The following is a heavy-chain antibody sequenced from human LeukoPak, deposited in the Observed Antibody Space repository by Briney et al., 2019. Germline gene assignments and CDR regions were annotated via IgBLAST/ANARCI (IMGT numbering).Heavy chain of an antibody. Sequence: GGSLRLSCAASGFTFSRYWMHWVRQAPGKGLEWVSGISWNGRNTAYAESLKGRFTISRDNAKNSLYLQMNSLRAEDTAFYYCARVQQYDKFDYWGQGTLVTVSS. CDR2: ISWNGRNT. J-gene: IGHJ4*02. CDR3: ARVQQYDKFDY. V-gene: IGHV3-20*04. CDR1: GFTFSRYW. D-gene: IGHD3-22*01.